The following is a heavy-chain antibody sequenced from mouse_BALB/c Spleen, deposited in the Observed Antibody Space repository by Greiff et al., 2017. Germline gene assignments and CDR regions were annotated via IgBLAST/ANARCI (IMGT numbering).Heavy chain of an antibody. CDR3: ARDRGY. Sequence: EVQLQESGGGLVKPGGSLKLSCAASGFAFSSYDMSWVRQTPEKRLEWVAYISSGGGSTYYPDTVKGRFTISRDNAKNTLYLQMSSLKSEDTAMYYCARDRGYWGQGTSVTVSS. CDR1: GFAFSSYD. J-gene: IGHJ4*01. CDR2: ISSGGGST. D-gene: IGHD2-14*01. V-gene: IGHV5-12-1*01.